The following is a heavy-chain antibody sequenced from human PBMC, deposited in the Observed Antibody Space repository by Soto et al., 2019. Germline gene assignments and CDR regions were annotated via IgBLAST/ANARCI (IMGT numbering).Heavy chain of an antibody. CDR2: INHSGST. D-gene: IGHD3-3*01. Sequence: SETLSLTCAVYGGSFSGYYWSWIRQPPGKGLEWIGEINHSGSTNYNPSLKSRVTISVDTSKNQFSLKLSSVTAADTAVYYCGRVGGYHDFWSGYYSSSWFDPWGHGTLVTVSS. J-gene: IGHJ5*02. CDR1: GGSFSGYY. V-gene: IGHV4-34*01. CDR3: GRVGGYHDFWSGYYSSSWFDP.